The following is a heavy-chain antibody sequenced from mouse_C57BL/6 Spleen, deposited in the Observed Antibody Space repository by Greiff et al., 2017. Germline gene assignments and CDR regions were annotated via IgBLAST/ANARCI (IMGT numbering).Heavy chain of an antibody. J-gene: IGHJ2*01. V-gene: IGHV1-64*01. CDR3: ARSDYSNYEDFDY. Sequence: QVQLQQPGAELVKPGASVKLSCKASGYTFTSYWMTWVKQRPGQGLEWIGMIHPNSGSTNYNEKFKRKATLTVDKASSTAYMQISSLTSEDSAVYYWARSDYSNYEDFDYWGQGTTRTVSS. CDR2: IHPNSGST. CDR1: GYTFTSYW. D-gene: IGHD2-5*01.